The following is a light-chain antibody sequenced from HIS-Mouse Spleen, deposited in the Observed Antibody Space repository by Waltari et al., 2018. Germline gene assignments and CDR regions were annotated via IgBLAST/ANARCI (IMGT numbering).Light chain of an antibody. J-gene: IGLJ1*01. V-gene: IGLV2-14*01. CDR1: SSDGGGYNY. CDR2: EVS. CDR3: SSYTSSSTPYV. Sequence: QSALTQPASVSGSPGQSITISCTGTSSDGGGYNYFPWSQQHPGKAPKLMIYEVSNRPSGVSNRFSGSKSGNTASLTISGLQAEDEADYYCSSYTSSSTPYVFGTGTKVTVL.